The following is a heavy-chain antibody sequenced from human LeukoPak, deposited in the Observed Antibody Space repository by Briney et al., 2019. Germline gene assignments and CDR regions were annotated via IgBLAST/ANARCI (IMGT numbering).Heavy chain of an antibody. D-gene: IGHD3-22*01. Sequence: SETLSLTCTVSGGSISSSSYYWGWIRQPPGKGLEWIGSIYYSGSTYYNPSLKSRVTISVDTSKNQFSLKLSSVTAADTAVYYCARTMIVVVSSNDAFDIWGQGTMVTVSS. V-gene: IGHV4-39*01. CDR1: GGSISSSSYY. J-gene: IGHJ3*02. CDR2: IYYSGST. CDR3: ARTMIVVVSSNDAFDI.